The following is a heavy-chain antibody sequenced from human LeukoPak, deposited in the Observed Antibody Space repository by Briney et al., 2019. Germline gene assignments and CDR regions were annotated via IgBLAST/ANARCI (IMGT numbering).Heavy chain of an antibody. CDR3: ARDPYFGELSPHVYYWYMDV. D-gene: IGHD3-10*01. V-gene: IGHV3-21*01. CDR2: ITSSSSYT. J-gene: IGHJ6*03. Sequence: GGSLRLSCAASGFTFNSYHMNWVRQAPGKGLEWVSSITSSSSYTYYAESVKGRFTISRDNAENSLYLQMNSLRAEDTAVYYCARDPYFGELSPHVYYWYMDVWGKGTTVTISS. CDR1: GFTFNSYH.